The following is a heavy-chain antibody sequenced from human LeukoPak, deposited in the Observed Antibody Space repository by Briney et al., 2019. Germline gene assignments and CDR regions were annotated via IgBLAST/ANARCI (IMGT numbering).Heavy chain of an antibody. CDR1: GFTFMNYC. Sequence: PGGSLRLSCAASGFTFMNYCMHWVRQAPGKGLEWVSRINNDESHTTYADSVKGRFTISRDNDKNTLHLQMNSQRDAERAVYGGARDHSMSGYVAWFDPWGQGTLVTVSS. V-gene: IGHV3-74*01. D-gene: IGHD5-12*01. CDR3: ARDHSMSGYVAWFDP. J-gene: IGHJ5*02. CDR2: INNDESHT.